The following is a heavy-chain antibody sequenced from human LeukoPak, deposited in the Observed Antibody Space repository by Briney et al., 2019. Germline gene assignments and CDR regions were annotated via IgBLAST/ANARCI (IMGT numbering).Heavy chain of an antibody. D-gene: IGHD4-23*01. CDR3: AAERYGGISDCCNFEI. CDR1: GFSFSNSA. J-gene: IGHJ3*02. CDR2: IIVGSGTT. V-gene: IGHV1-58*01. Sequence: SVKVSCKSSGFSFSNSAVQWVRQARGQRLEWIGWIIVGSGTTNYAQSLQGRLTITRDMSTNTAYMELSSLRSEDTAVYYCAAERYGGISDCCNFEIWGQGTMVTVSS.